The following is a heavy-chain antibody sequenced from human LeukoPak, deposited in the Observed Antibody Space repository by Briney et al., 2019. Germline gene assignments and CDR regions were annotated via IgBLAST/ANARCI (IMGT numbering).Heavy chain of an antibody. D-gene: IGHD4-11*01. CDR2: ISNSGGHT. J-gene: IGHJ6*02. Sequence: GGSLRLSCAASGFTVSSKYMTWVRQAPGKGLEWVSAISNSGGHTYYANSVKGRFTISRDNAKNSLYLQMNSLRAEDTALYYCAKDITTVTTRGHYGMDVWGQGTTVTVSS. CDR1: GFTVSSKY. V-gene: IGHV3-21*04. CDR3: AKDITTVTTRGHYGMDV.